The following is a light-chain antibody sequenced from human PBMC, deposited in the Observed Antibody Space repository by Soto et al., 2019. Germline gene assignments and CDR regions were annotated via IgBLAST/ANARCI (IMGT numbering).Light chain of an antibody. Sequence: QSALTQPASVSGSPGQSVTISCTGASSDVGAYEHVSWYQQHPGRAPKLIPYDVNNRPSGVSNHFPGSKSGNTASLVISGLQANDEADYYCSSYSTTNILVFGSGTKVTVL. CDR2: DVN. J-gene: IGLJ1*01. V-gene: IGLV2-14*03. CDR3: SSYSTTNILV. CDR1: SSDVGAYEH.